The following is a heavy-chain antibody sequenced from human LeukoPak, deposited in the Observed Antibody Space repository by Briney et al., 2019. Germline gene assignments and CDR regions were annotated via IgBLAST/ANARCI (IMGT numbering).Heavy chain of an antibody. J-gene: IGHJ4*02. CDR2: INHSGST. CDR3: ARGGRFLEWLPDFDY. CDR1: GGSFSGYY. Sequence: SETLSLTCAVYGGSFSGYYWSWIRQPPGKGLEWIREINHSGSTNYNPSLKSRVTISVDTSKNQFSLKLSSVTAADTAVYYCARGGRFLEWLPDFDYWGQGTLVTVSS. D-gene: IGHD3-3*01. V-gene: IGHV4-34*01.